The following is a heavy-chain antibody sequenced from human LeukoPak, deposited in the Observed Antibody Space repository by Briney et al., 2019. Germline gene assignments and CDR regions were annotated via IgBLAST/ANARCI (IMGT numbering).Heavy chain of an antibody. J-gene: IGHJ3*02. CDR2: IIPIFGTA. CDR1: GGTFSSYA. CDR3: ARDHDYGAFGYAFDI. D-gene: IGHD4-17*01. V-gene: IGHV1-69*13. Sequence: SVKVSCKASGGTFSSYAISWVRQAPGQGLEWMGGIIPIFGTANYAQKFQGRVTITADESTSTAYMELSSLRSEDTAVYYCARDHDYGAFGYAFDIWGQGTMVTVSS.